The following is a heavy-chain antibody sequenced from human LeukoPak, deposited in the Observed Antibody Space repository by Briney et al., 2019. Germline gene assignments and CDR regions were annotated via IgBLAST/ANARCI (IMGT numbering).Heavy chain of an antibody. D-gene: IGHD3-10*01. CDR1: GFTFRSYW. Sequence: GGSLRLSCGASGFTFRSYWMHWVRQAPGKGLVWVSGINGDGNITTYADSVKGRFTISRDNAGSTVYLQMSSLRDEDTAVYFCLRDFPSGYWGQGTLVTVSS. CDR3: LRDFPSGY. CDR2: INGDGNIT. V-gene: IGHV3-74*03. J-gene: IGHJ4*02.